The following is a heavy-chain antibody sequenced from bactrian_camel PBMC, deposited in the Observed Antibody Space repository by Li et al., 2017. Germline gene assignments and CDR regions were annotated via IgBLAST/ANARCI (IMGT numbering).Heavy chain of an antibody. Sequence: VQLVESGGGSVQAGGSLGLSCAASGDTASTYCMAWFRQAPGKEREWVANANSDSTTNFADSVKGRFTLSKDNANNGLYLRMNNLKPEDTAMYYCAADLGWRGSRPLQREFRNWGQGTQVTVS. CDR1: GDTASTYC. V-gene: IGHV3S57*01. CDR2: ANSDSTT. D-gene: IGHD2*01. J-gene: IGHJ4*01. CDR3: AADLGWRGSRPLQREFRN.